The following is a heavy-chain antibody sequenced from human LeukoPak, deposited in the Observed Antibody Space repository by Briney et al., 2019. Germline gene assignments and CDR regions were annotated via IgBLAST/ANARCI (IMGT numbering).Heavy chain of an antibody. CDR1: GFTFSSYW. J-gene: IGHJ4*02. V-gene: IGHV3-7*04. CDR2: IKHGGSGK. D-gene: IGHD3-10*01. Sequence: PGGSLRLSCAASGFTFSSYWMSWVRQAPGKGLESVANIKHGGSGKYYVDSVEGRFTISRDDAKNSLYLEMNSLRVEDTAVYYCARGYGSGSYTPTKNWGQGVLVTVSS. CDR3: ARGYGSGSYTPTKN.